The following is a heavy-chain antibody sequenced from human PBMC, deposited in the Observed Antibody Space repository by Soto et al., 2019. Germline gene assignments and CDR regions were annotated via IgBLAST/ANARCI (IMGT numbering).Heavy chain of an antibody. J-gene: IGHJ4*02. CDR3: ARVYYDFWSRYTEY. CDR2: IYYSGST. D-gene: IGHD3-3*01. V-gene: IGHV4-39*01. CDR1: VCCIIISNYY. Sequence: SSTXSLTGTVGVCCIIISNYYWCWIRQPPGNGLDWIGSIYYSGSTYYNPSLKSRVTISVDTSKNQFSLKLSSVTAADTAVYYCARVYYDFWSRYTEYCGQRTLVKVYS.